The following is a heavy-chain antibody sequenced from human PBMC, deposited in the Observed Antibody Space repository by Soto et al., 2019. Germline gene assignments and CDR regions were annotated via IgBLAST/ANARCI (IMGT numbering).Heavy chain of an antibody. J-gene: IGHJ4*02. V-gene: IGHV4-59*01. Sequence: SETLSLTCTVSGGSISSYYWSWIRQPPGKGLEWIGYIYYSGSTNYNPPLKSRVTISVDTSKNQFSLKLSSVTAADTAVYYCARLSGIAARRRYFDYWGQGTLVTVSS. CDR3: ARLSGIAARRRYFDY. CDR2: IYYSGST. CDR1: GGSISSYY. D-gene: IGHD6-6*01.